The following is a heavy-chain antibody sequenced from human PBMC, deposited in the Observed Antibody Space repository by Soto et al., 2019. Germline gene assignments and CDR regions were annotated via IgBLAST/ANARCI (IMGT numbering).Heavy chain of an antibody. V-gene: IGHV3-21*01. CDR1: GFTLSRHT. CDR2: IGSRTSDI. D-gene: IGHD3-22*01. J-gene: IGHJ3*02. Sequence: GGSLRLSCAASGFTLSRHTRKWGRQAPGKGLEWVSFIGSRTSDIYYADSVKGRFTISRDNAKNSLYLDLTRLRAEDTAVYFCVRDYYDTSGYPNTFDMWGQGKMVTV. CDR3: VRDYYDTSGYPNTFDM.